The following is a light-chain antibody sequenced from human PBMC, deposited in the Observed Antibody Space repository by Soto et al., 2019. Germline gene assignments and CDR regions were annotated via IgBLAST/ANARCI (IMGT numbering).Light chain of an antibody. J-gene: IGLJ2*01. V-gene: IGLV2-14*03. Sequence: QSVLTQPASESGSPGQSITISCTGTSSDIGAYNFVSWYQQHPGKAPKLMLYDVNIRPSGVSNRFSGSKSGNTASLTISGLQAEDEADYYCTSWTTSTTMIFGGGTKLTVL. CDR2: DVN. CDR1: SSDIGAYNF. CDR3: TSWTTSTTMI.